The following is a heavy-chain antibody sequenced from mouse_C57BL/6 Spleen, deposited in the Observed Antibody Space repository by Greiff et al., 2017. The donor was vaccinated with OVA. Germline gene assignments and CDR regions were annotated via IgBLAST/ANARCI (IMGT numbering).Heavy chain of an antibody. V-gene: IGHV1-85*01. J-gene: IGHJ4*01. CDR1: GYTFTSYD. D-gene: IGHD1-1*01. Sequence: VQLQQSGPELVKPGASVKLSCKASGYTFTSYDINWVKQRPGQGLEWIGWIYPRDGSTKYNEKFKGKATLTVDTSSSTACMELHSLTSEDSAVYFCARRDYYYGSSYVDAMDYWGQGTSVTVSS. CDR2: IYPRDGST. CDR3: ARRDYYYGSSYVDAMDY.